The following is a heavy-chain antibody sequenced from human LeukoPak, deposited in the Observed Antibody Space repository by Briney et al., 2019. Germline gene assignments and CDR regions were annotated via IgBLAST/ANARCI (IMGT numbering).Heavy chain of an antibody. V-gene: IGHV4-39*07. CDR3: ARESYSGYDYY. CDR1: GGSISSSSYY. Sequence: SETLSLTCTVSGGSISSSSYYWGWIRQPPGKGLEWIGSIYYSGSTYYNPSLKSRVTISVDTSKNQFSLKLSSVTAADTAVYYCARESYSGYDYYWGQGTLVTVSS. J-gene: IGHJ4*02. D-gene: IGHD5-12*01. CDR2: IYYSGST.